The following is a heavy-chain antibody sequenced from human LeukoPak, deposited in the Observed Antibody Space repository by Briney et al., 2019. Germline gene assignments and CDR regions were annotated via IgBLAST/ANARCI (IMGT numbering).Heavy chain of an antibody. CDR3: ARDSWFGESPYYFDY. D-gene: IGHD3-10*01. Sequence: GGSLRLSCAASGFTFSSYSMNWVRQAPGKGLEWVPSISSSSSYIYYAGSVKGRFTISRDNAKNSLYLQMNSLRAEDTAVYYCARDSWFGESPYYFDYWGQGTLITVSS. J-gene: IGHJ4*02. CDR2: ISSSSSYI. V-gene: IGHV3-21*01. CDR1: GFTFSSYS.